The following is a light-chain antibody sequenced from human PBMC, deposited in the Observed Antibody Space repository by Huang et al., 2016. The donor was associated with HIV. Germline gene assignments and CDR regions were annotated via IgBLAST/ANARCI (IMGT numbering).Light chain of an antibody. Sequence: VMMSQSPATLAASPGERVTLPCGASQSVNTNLAWYQQNPGQPPRLLIYAASTRAPGVPARFAGSGSGTEFTLTIDSLQSDDFAVYYCQQYNKWPPEYTFGQGTRLEIK. J-gene: IGKJ2*01. CDR3: QQYNKWPPEYT. CDR1: QSVNTN. V-gene: IGKV3-15*01. CDR2: AAS.